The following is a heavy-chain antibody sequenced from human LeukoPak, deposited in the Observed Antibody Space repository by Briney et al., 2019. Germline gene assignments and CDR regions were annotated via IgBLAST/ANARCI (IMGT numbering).Heavy chain of an antibody. CDR3: ATGGFGSGYPTLARGDYYYMDV. CDR1: GYTFTSYG. Sequence: ASVKVSCKASGYTFTSYGISWVRQAPGQGLEWMGWISAYNGNTNYAQKLQGRVTMTTDTSTSTAYMELSSLRSEDTAVYYCATGGFGSGYPTLARGDYYYMDVWXXXTTVXVSS. J-gene: IGHJ6*03. D-gene: IGHD3-22*01. CDR2: ISAYNGNT. V-gene: IGHV1-18*01.